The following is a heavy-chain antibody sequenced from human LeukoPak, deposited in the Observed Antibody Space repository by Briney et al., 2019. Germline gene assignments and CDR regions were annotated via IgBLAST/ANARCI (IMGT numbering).Heavy chain of an antibody. Sequence: SETLSLTCAVYGGSFSGYYWSWIRQPPGKGLEWIGEINHSGSTNYNPSLKSRVTISVDTSKNQFSLKLSSVTAADTAVYYCAGAARPGWFDPWGQGTLVTVSS. CDR3: AGAARPGWFDP. V-gene: IGHV4-34*01. CDR2: INHSGST. J-gene: IGHJ5*02. CDR1: GGSFSGYY. D-gene: IGHD6-6*01.